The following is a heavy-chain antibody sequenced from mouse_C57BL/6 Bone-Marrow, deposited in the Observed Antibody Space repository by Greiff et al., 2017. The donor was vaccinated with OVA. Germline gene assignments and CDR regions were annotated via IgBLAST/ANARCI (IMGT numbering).Heavy chain of an antibody. CDR3: ARQKYDYDEGWAMDY. D-gene: IGHD2-4*01. CDR2: IYPGDGDT. CDR1: GYAFSSSW. J-gene: IGHJ4*01. Sequence: QVQLQQSGPELVKPGASVKISCKASGYAFSSSWMNWVKQRPGKGLEWIGRIYPGDGDTNYNGKFKGKATLTADKSSSTAYMQLSSLTSEDSAVYFCARQKYDYDEGWAMDYWGQGTSVTVSS. V-gene: IGHV1-82*01.